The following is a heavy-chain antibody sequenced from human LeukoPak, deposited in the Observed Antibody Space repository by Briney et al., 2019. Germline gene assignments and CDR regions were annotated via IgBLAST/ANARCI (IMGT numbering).Heavy chain of an antibody. CDR3: ARGGGYSYGFDY. D-gene: IGHD5-18*01. CDR2: IIPIFGTA. J-gene: IGHJ4*02. Sequence: SVKVSCKASGGTFSSYAISWVRQAPGQGLEWMGGIIPIFGTANYAQKFQGRVTITADESTSTAYMELSSPRSEDTAVYYCARGGGYSYGFDYWGQGTLVTVSS. V-gene: IGHV1-69*13. CDR1: GGTFSSYA.